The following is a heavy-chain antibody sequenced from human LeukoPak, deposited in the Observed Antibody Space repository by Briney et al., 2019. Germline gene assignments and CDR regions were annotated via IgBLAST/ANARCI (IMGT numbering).Heavy chain of an antibody. CDR2: IYTSGST. CDR1: GGSISSYY. D-gene: IGHD3-9*01. V-gene: IGHV4-4*09. J-gene: IGHJ3*02. CDR3: ARKTYYDILTGYTWAFDS. Sequence: SETLSLTCTVSGGSISSYYWSWIRQPPGKGLEWIGYIYTSGSTNYNPSLKSRFTISVDTSKNQFSLQLSSVTAADTAVYYCARKTYYDILTGYTWAFDSWGQGTMVTVSS.